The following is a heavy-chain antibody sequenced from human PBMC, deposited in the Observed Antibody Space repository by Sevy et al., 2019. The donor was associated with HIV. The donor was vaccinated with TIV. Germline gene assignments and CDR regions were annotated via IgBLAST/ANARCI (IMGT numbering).Heavy chain of an antibody. Sequence: GGCLRLSCAASGFTFSSYAMSWVRQAPGKGLDWVSSMTGSGSITYYGDSVKGRFTISRDNSKNTLYLQMNNLRVEDTALYYCAKDGLHSGDFEYFQDWGQGTLVTVSS. D-gene: IGHD2-21*02. V-gene: IGHV3-23*01. J-gene: IGHJ1*01. CDR2: MTGSGSIT. CDR3: AKDGLHSGDFEYFQD. CDR1: GFTFSSYA.